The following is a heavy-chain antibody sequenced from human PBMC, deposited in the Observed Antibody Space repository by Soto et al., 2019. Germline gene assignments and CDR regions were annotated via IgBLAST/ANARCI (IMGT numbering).Heavy chain of an antibody. CDR1: GFTFSSYG. J-gene: IGHJ4*02. D-gene: IGHD2-8*01. V-gene: IGHV3-30*18. CDR3: AKDMARYCTNGVCYTPFDY. Sequence: QVQLVESGGGVVQPGRSLRLSCAASGFTFSSYGMHWVRQAPGKGLEWVAVISYDGSNKYYADSVKGRFTISRDNSKNTLYLQMNSLRAEETAVYYCAKDMARYCTNGVCYTPFDYWGQGTLVTVSS. CDR2: ISYDGSNK.